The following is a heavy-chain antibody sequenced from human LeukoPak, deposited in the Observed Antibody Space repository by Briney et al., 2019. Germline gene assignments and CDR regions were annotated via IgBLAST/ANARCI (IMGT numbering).Heavy chain of an antibody. J-gene: IGHJ4*02. V-gene: IGHV1-69*13. CDR2: IIPIFGTA. CDR3: ARGGEMATIYYVFDY. Sequence: SVKVSCKASGGTFSSYAISWVRQAPGQGLEWMGGIIPIFGTANYAQKFQGRVTVTADESTSTAYMELSSLRSEDTAVYYCARGGEMATIYYVFDYWGQGTLVTVSS. CDR1: GGTFSSYA. D-gene: IGHD5-24*01.